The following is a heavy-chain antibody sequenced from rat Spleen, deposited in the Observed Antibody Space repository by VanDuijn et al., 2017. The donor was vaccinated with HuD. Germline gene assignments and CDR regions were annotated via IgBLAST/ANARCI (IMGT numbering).Heavy chain of an antibody. CDR3: TRGYYFDY. CDR2: ISYDGSTA. CDR1: GFTFSNYD. Sequence: EVQLVESGGGLVQPGRSMKLSCAASGFTFSNYDMVWVRQAPTKGLKWVSSISYDGSTAYYRGSVKGRFTISRDNAESTLYLQMDSLRSEDTATYYCTRGYYFDYWGQGVMVTVSS. V-gene: IGHV5-25*01. J-gene: IGHJ2*01.